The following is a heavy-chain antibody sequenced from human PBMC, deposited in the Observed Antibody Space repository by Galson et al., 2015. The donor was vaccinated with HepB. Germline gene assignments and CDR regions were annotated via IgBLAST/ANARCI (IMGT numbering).Heavy chain of an antibody. J-gene: IGHJ4*02. CDR1: GFTFSSYG. V-gene: IGHV3-33*06. CDR2: IWYDGSNK. CDR3: AKGSQGPVPEPFDY. D-gene: IGHD6-19*01. Sequence: SLRLSCAASGFTFSSYGMHWVRQAPGKGLEWVAVIWYDGSNKYYADSVKGRFTISRDNSKNTLYLQMNSLRAEDTAMYYCAKGSQGPVPEPFDYWGQGTLVTVSS.